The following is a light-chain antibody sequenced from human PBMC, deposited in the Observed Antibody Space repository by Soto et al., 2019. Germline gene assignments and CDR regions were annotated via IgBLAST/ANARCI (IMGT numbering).Light chain of an antibody. Sequence: DIRMTQSPSSLSASVGDTVTITCRASQSISSHLNWYQQKPGKAPNLLMYTASNLQSGVPSRFSGSRSGTDFTLTISSLQPEDFATYYCQQSYSTPISFGQGTRLEIK. CDR3: QQSYSTPIS. J-gene: IGKJ5*01. V-gene: IGKV1-39*01. CDR2: TAS. CDR1: QSISSH.